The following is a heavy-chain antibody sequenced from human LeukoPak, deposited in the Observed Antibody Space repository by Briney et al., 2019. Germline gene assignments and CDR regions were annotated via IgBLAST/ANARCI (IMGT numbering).Heavy chain of an antibody. J-gene: IGHJ4*02. Sequence: GGSLRLSCAASGFTFNSYWMSWVRQAPGKGLEWVANIKQHGSEKYYVDSVKGRFTISRDNAKNPLYLQMNSLRAEDTAVYYCASSQVGYFDYWGQGTLVTVSS. CDR2: IKQHGSEK. V-gene: IGHV3-7*01. D-gene: IGHD2-2*01. CDR3: ASSQVGYFDY. CDR1: GFTFNSYW.